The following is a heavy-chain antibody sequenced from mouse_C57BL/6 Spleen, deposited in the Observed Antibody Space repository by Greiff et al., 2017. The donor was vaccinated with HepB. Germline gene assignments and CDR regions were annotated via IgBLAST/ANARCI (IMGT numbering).Heavy chain of an antibody. CDR2: INPYNGGT. V-gene: IGHV1-19*01. CDR3: ARQGTSYAMDY. CDR1: GYTFTDYY. J-gene: IGHJ4*01. D-gene: IGHD2-14*01. Sequence: EVKLVESGPVLVKPGASVKMSCKASGYTFTDYYMNWVKQSHGKSLEWIGVINPYNGGTSYNQKFKGKATLTVDKSSSTAYMELNSLTSEDSAVYYCARQGTSYAMDYWGQGTSVTVSS.